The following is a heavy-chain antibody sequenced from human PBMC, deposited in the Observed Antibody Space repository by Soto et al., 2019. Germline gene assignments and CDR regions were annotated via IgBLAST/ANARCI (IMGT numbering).Heavy chain of an antibody. J-gene: IGHJ6*03. Sequence: GGSLRLSCAASGFTFSSYAMSWVRQAPGKGLEWVSAISGSGGSTYYADSVKGRFTISSDNSKNTLYLQMNSLRAEDTAVYYCAKDVHYGDPRIYYYYYMDVWGKGTTVTVSS. CDR1: GFTFSSYA. CDR2: ISGSGGST. V-gene: IGHV3-23*01. D-gene: IGHD4-17*01. CDR3: AKDVHYGDPRIYYYYYMDV.